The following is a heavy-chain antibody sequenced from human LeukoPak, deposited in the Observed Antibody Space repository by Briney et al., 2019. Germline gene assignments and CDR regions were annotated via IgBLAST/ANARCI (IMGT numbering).Heavy chain of an antibody. D-gene: IGHD3-3*01. Sequence: SVKVSCKASGYTFTCYYMHWVRQPPTQGLEWMGWINPNSGGTNKPQKFQGRVTMTRDTSISTAYMALSRLRSGDTAVYYCARDSVKIFGVGKNWFDPWGQGTLVTVSS. CDR3: ARDSVKIFGVGKNWFDP. V-gene: IGHV1-2*02. J-gene: IGHJ5*02. CDR2: INPNSGGT. CDR1: GYTFTCYY.